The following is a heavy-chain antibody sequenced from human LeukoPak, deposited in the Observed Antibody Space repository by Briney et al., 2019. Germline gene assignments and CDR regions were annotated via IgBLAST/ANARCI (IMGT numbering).Heavy chain of an antibody. V-gene: IGHV3-9*01. Sequence: GRSLRLSCAASGFTFDDYAMHWVRQAPGKGLEWVSGISWNSGSIGYADSVKGRFTISRDNSKNTLYLQMNSLRAEDTAVYYCAKDRSSSGWYMFDYWGQGTLVTVSS. CDR1: GFTFDDYA. CDR3: AKDRSSSGWYMFDY. D-gene: IGHD6-19*01. CDR2: ISWNSGSI. J-gene: IGHJ4*02.